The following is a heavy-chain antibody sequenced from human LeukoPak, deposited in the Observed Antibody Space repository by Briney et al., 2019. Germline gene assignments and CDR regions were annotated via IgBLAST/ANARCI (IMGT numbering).Heavy chain of an antibody. V-gene: IGHV7-4-1*02. J-gene: IGHJ4*02. D-gene: IGHD2-15*01. CDR1: GYTFTTYA. Sequence: ASVKVSCKASGYTFTTYAMNWVRQAPGQGLEWMGWINTNTGNPTYAQGFTGRFVFSLDTSVSTAYLQISSLKAEDTAVYCCARGYCSGGSCSLVDYWGQGTLVTVSS. CDR2: INTNTGNP. CDR3: ARGYCSGGSCSLVDY.